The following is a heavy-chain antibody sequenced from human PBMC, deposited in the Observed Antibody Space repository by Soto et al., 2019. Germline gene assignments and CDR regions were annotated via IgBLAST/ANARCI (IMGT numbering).Heavy chain of an antibody. CDR1: GGSVSGVDYF. D-gene: IGHD2-2*03. CDR2: IYYSGST. V-gene: IGHV4-30-4*01. J-gene: IGHJ4*02. Sequence: SETLSLTCTVSGGSVSGVDYFWSWIRQSPGKGLEWIGYIYYSGSTYYNPSLKSRVTISVDTSKNQFSLKLSSVTAADTAVYYCARDTGYCSSTSCHTGFDYWGQGTLVTVSS. CDR3: ARDTGYCSSTSCHTGFDY.